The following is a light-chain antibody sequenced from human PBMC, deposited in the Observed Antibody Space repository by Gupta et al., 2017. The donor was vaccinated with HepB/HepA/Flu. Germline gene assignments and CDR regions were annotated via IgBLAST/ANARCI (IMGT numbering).Light chain of an antibody. CDR1: QGISSS. J-gene: IGKJ3*01. CDR2: AAS. V-gene: IGKV1-9*01. CDR3: QQISSYPLT. Sequence: DIQLTQSPSFLSASVGDRVIITCRASQGISSSLAWFQQKPGRAPNLLIYAASTLESGVPSRFSGSGSGTEFTLTISSLQPEDFATYYCQQISSYPLTFGPGTKVDXK.